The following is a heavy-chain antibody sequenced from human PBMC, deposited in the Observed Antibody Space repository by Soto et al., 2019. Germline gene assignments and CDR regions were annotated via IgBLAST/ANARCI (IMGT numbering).Heavy chain of an antibody. D-gene: IGHD1-26*01. J-gene: IGHJ3*01. V-gene: IGHV3-23*01. CDR2: ISGSGTTA. CDR3: ARGDRGAVDL. CDR1: GFIFSSYA. Sequence: PGGSLRLSCASSGFIFSSYAMSWVRQAPGKGLEWVSAISGSGTTAYYADSVKGRFTFSRDNARNTVDLQMNSVRVEDTAVYYCARGDRGAVDLWGQGTVVTVSS.